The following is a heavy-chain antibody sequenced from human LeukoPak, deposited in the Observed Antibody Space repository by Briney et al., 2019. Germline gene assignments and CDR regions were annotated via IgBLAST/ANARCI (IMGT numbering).Heavy chain of an antibody. CDR1: GFTFSNYG. CDR3: TRESGAFSPFGL. V-gene: IGHV4-4*02. CDR2: VHLNGAT. D-gene: IGHD1-26*01. J-gene: IGHJ1*01. Sequence: GSLRLSCAASGFTFSNYGMHWVRQAPGKGLEWIGEVHLNGATNYNPSVEGRVTMSIDKSKNHLSLEVISVTAADTAMYYCTRESGAFSPFGLWGQGTLVTVSS.